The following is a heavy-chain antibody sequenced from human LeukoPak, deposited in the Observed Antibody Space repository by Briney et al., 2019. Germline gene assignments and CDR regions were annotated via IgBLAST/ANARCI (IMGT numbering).Heavy chain of an antibody. V-gene: IGHV3-23*01. J-gene: IGHJ3*02. CDR3: AKDKVYYDSSRYYPDAFDI. CDR1: GFTFSSYA. D-gene: IGHD3-22*01. CDR2: ISGSGGST. Sequence: GGSLRLSCAASGFTFSSYAMSWVRQAPGKGLEWVSAISGSGGSTYYADSVKGRFTISRDNSKNTLYLQMNSLRAEDTAVYYCAKDKVYYDSSRYYPDAFDIWGQGTMVTVSS.